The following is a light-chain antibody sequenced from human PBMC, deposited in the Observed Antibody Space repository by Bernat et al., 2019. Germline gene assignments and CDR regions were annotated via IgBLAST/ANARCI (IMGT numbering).Light chain of an antibody. CDR1: SSDVGGYNY. CDR2: DVR. J-gene: IGLJ3*02. V-gene: IGLV2-14*03. CDR3: SSYTSNSTLV. Sequence: QSALTQPASVSGSPGQSITISCTGTSSDVGGYNYVSWYQQHPGRAPKLMIYDVRDRPSGISNRFSGSKSGNTATLTISGLLAGDEADYYCSSYTSNSTLVFGGGTRVTVL.